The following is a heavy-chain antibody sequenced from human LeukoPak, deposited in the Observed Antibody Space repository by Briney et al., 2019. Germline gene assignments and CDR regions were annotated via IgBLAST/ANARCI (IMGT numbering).Heavy chain of an antibody. CDR1: GGSISSSSYS. V-gene: IGHV4-39*01. CDR3: ARGKRRPSRFLDY. D-gene: IGHD3-3*01. Sequence: SETLSLTCTVSGGSISSSSYSWTWIRQPPGKGLEWIGSIHYDGNTYYKPSLRSRVTISVDTSKNQFSLKLSSVTAADTAVYYCARGKRRPSRFLDYWGQGTLVTVSS. J-gene: IGHJ4*02. CDR2: IHYDGNT.